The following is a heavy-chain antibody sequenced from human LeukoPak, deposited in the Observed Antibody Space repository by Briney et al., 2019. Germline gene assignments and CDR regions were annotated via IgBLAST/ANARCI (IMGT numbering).Heavy chain of an antibody. Sequence: GGSLRLSWAASGFTLSNAWMSWARQAQGKGREWVGRIKSKTDGGTPDYAAPVKGRFTMSRDDSENTLYLQMNSLKTEDTAVYYCTTDRRWEPTSDYWGQGTLVTVSS. D-gene: IGHD4-23*01. CDR1: GFTLSNAW. CDR2: IKSKTDGGTP. V-gene: IGHV3-15*01. CDR3: TTDRRWEPTSDY. J-gene: IGHJ4*02.